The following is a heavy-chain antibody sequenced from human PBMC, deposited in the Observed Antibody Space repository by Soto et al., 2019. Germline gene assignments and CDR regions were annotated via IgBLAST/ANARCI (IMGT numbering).Heavy chain of an antibody. CDR3: ARPTRYYYDSSGQSAWFDP. Sequence: QVQLVQSGAEVKKPGSSVKVSCKASGGTFSSYAISWVRQAPGQGLEWMGGISPIFGTPNYAQKFQGRVTITADESTSTAYMELSSLRSEDTAVYYCARPTRYYYDSSGQSAWFDPWGQGTLVTVSS. V-gene: IGHV1-69*12. CDR2: ISPIFGTP. J-gene: IGHJ5*02. CDR1: GGTFSSYA. D-gene: IGHD3-22*01.